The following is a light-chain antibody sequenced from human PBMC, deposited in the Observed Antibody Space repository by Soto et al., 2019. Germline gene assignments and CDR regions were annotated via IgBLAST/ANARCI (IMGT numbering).Light chain of an antibody. CDR3: QHYGNSPPST. CDR2: GAS. CDR1: QSVRDK. J-gene: IGKJ2*01. Sequence: EIVMTQSPATLSVSPEERATLSCRASQSVRDKLAWYQQKHAQTPRLLIFGASFRVTGIPARLIGSGSGTEFTLTISSLQSEDFAVYYCQHYGNSPPSTFGQGNKVEIK. V-gene: IGKV3-15*01.